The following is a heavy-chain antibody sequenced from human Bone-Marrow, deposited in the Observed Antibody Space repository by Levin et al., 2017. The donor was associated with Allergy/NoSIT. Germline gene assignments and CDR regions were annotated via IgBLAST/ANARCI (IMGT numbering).Heavy chain of an antibody. J-gene: IGHJ4*02. D-gene: IGHD4-17*01. CDR2: IRSKAYGGTT. Sequence: QTGGSLRLSCTASGFTFGDYAMSWFRQAPGKGLEWVGFIRSKAYGGTTEYAASVKGRFTISRDDSKSIAYLQMNSLKTEDTAVYYCTRDRAYGDPKGGIDYWGQGTLVTVSS. V-gene: IGHV3-49*03. CDR3: TRDRAYGDPKGGIDY. CDR1: GFTFGDYA.